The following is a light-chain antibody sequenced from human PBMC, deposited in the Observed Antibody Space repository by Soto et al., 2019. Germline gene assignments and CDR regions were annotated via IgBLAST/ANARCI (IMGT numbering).Light chain of an antibody. CDR3: XXYGTSHT. CDR1: QNVTSRY. Sequence: EIVLTQSPGTLSLSPGERATLSCRASQNVTSRYLAWYQQKPGQAPRLLIFGAFSRATGIPDRFSGSGSGTDFTLTISRLEXEDXXXXXXXXYGTSHTFGQGTKLE. J-gene: IGKJ2*01. V-gene: IGKV3-20*01. CDR2: GAF.